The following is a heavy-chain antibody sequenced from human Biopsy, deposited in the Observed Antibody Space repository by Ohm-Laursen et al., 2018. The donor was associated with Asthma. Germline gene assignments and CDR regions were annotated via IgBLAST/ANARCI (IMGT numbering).Heavy chain of an antibody. D-gene: IGHD4-17*01. Sequence: GASVKVSCKASGGTFSTFGISWVRQAPGQGLEWMGRIIPFYGTATYAQNFQGRLTLTADESTSTAYMELSSLRSEDTAAYFCARDYDGDYVQRHLPLAYWGQGTLVTVSS. J-gene: IGHJ4*02. CDR2: IIPFYGTA. CDR1: GGTFSTFG. V-gene: IGHV1-69*13. CDR3: ARDYDGDYVQRHLPLAY.